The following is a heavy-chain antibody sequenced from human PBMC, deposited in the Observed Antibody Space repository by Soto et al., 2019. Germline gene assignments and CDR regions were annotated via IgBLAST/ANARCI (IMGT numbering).Heavy chain of an antibody. D-gene: IGHD5-12*01. CDR3: ARDRLGYSGYGFPEAFDI. CDR1: GFTFSSYS. CDR2: ISSSSSTI. J-gene: IGHJ3*02. Sequence: GGSLRLSCAASGFTFSSYSMNWVRQAPGKGLEWVSYISSSSSTIYYADSVKGRFTISRDNAKDSLYLQMNSLRDEDTAVYYCARDRLGYSGYGFPEAFDIWGQGTMVTV. V-gene: IGHV3-48*02.